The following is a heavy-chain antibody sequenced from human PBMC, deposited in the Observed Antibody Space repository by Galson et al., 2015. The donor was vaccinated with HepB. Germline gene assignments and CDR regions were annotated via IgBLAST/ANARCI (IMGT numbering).Heavy chain of an antibody. CDR2: INCNNGAT. CDR1: GGTFSSYA. Sequence: SVKVSCKASGGTFSSYAISWVRQAPGQGLEWVGWINCNNGATDYAQKFQGRVTMTGDTSISTAYMELSGLRSDDTAIYYCGRDGEKDAFDIWGQGTMVTVSS. CDR3: GRDGEKDAFDI. J-gene: IGHJ3*02. V-gene: IGHV1-2*02. D-gene: IGHD7-27*01.